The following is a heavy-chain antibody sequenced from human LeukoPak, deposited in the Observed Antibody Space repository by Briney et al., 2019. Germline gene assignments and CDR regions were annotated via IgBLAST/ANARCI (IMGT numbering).Heavy chain of an antibody. CDR1: GDSISNRRYY. CDR2: TSYGGST. Sequence: PSETLSLTCTVSGDSISNRRYYWGWIRQPPGRGMEWIGSTSYGGSTYYNPSLQSRVTISVDTSKNQFSLKVTSLTDADTAVYYCARLGMHERWLQLVDYWGQGTLVTVSS. V-gene: IGHV4-39*01. CDR3: ARLGMHERWLQLVDY. J-gene: IGHJ4*02. D-gene: IGHD5-24*01.